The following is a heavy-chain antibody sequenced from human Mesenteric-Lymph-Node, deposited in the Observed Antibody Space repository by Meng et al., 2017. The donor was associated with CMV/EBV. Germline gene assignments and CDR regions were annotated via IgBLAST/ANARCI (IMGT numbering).Heavy chain of an antibody. J-gene: IGHJ4*02. D-gene: IGHD4-23*01. CDR3: ARHQRWLKSEGGFNY. Sequence: QVQLQQWGGGLLKPSETLSLTCAVYGGSFSGYYWSWIRQPPGKGLEWIGEINHSGSTNYNPSLKSRVTISVDTSKNQFSLKLSSVTAADTAVYYCARHQRWLKSEGGFNYWGQGTLVTASS. V-gene: IGHV4-34*01. CDR2: INHSGST. CDR1: GGSFSGYY.